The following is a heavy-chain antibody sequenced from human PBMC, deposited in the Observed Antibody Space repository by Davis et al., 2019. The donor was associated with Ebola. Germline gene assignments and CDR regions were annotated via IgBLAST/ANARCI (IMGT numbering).Heavy chain of an antibody. CDR1: VITFSSYA. CDR2: ISGSGGST. J-gene: IGHJ6*04. D-gene: IGHD3-3*01. CDR3: AKSGLSFGVVKSHYGMDV. V-gene: IGHV3-23*01. Sequence: GESLKISCTDSVITFSSYAMTWVRQAQGKGLEWVSDISGSGGSTYEEDSVKGRFTISRDNSKKTLYLQMNSLRAEDTAVYYCAKSGLSFGVVKSHYGMDVWCKATTVPVSS.